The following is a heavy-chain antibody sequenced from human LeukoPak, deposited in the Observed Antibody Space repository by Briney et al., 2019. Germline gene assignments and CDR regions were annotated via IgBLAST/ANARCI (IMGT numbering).Heavy chain of an antibody. CDR1: GFTFSDYY. V-gene: IGHV3-11*01. J-gene: IGHJ4*02. Sequence: GGSLRLSCAASGFTFSDYYMSWIRQAPGKGLEWVSYISSTGYTTYYADSVKGRFTISRDNAKNSLSLQMNSLRDEDTAVYYCARGEQRLLWWGQGTLVTVSS. CDR2: ISSTGYTT. CDR3: ARGEQRLLW. D-gene: IGHD3-16*01.